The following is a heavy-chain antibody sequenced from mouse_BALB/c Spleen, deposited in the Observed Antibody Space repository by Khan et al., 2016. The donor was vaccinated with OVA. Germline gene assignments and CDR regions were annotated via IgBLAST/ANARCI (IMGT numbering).Heavy chain of an antibody. V-gene: IGHV3-2*02. J-gene: IGHJ4*01. CDR2: ISYSGST. D-gene: IGHD2-3*01. CDR1: GYSITSDYA. CDR3: ARDGSRYNYAMDY. Sequence: EVELVESGPGLVKPSQSLSLTCTVTGYSITSDYAWNWIRQFPGKKLEWMGYISYSGSTNYNPSLKSRISITRDTSKNKFFLQLNSVTAEDTATYYCARDGSRYNYAMDYWGQGTAVTVSS.